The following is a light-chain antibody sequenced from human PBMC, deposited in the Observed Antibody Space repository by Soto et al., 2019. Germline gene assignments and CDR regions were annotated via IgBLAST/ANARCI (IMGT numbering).Light chain of an antibody. CDR1: QTISSW. J-gene: IGKJ1*01. V-gene: IGKV1-5*03. Sequence: DIQMTQSPSTLSGSVGDRVTITCRASQTISSWLAWYQQKPGKAPKLLIYKASTLKSGVPSRFSGSGSGTEFTLTISSLQPDDFATYYCQHYNRYSEAFGQGPNVDIK. CDR2: KAS. CDR3: QHYNRYSEA.